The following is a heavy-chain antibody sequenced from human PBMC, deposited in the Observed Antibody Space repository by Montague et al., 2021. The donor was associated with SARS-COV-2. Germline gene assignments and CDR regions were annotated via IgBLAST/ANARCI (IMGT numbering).Heavy chain of an antibody. CDR3: ARAFTDWLRYYGMDV. CDR1: GGSISSSSYY. V-gene: IGHV4-39*01. J-gene: IGHJ6*02. D-gene: IGHD3-9*01. CDR2: IYYSEST. Sequence: SETLSLTCTVSGGSISSSSYYWGWIRQPPGKGLEWIGSIYYSESTXYNPSLKSRVTISVDTSKNQFSLKLSSVTAADTAVYYCARAFTDWLRYYGMDVWGQGTTVTVSS.